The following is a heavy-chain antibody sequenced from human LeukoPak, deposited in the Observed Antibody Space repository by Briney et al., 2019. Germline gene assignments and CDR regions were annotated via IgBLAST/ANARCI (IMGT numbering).Heavy chain of an antibody. Sequence: ASVKVSCKASGYTFTIYYMHWVRQAPGQGLEWMGIISPSGGSTNYAQKFQGRVTMTRDMSTSTVYMELSSLRSEDTAVYYCARDPFSYYYDRSGYLPDDAFGIWGQGTMVTVSS. V-gene: IGHV1-46*01. D-gene: IGHD3-22*01. CDR2: ISPSGGST. J-gene: IGHJ3*02. CDR1: GYTFTIYY. CDR3: ARDPFSYYYDRSGYLPDDAFGI.